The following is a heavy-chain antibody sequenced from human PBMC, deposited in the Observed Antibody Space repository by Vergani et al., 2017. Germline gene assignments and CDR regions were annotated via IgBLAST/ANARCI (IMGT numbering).Heavy chain of an antibody. CDR2: INHSGST. D-gene: IGHD2-15*01. CDR1: GGSFSGYY. V-gene: IGHV4-34*01. CDR3: ARGVGRYYYYMDV. J-gene: IGHJ6*03. Sequence: QVQLQQWGAGLLKPSETLSLTCAVYGGSFSGYYWSWIRQPPGKGLEWIGEINHSGSTNYNPSLKSRVTISVDTAKNHFSLKLSSVTAADTAVYYCARGVGRYYYYMDVWGKGTTVTVSS.